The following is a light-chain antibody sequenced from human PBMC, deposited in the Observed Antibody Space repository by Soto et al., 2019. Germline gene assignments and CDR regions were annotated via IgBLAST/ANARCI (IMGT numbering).Light chain of an antibody. CDR2: LGD. J-gene: IGLJ1*01. Sequence: QLVLTQPPSASSTPGQTGTISCSGSTSNIGTFYVYWYQHLPGTAPKLLIYLGDQRASGVSDRFSGSKSGTSASLAINGLRSDDEADYYCAAWDDNLNAYVFGSGTQLTVL. V-gene: IGLV1-47*02. CDR3: AAWDDNLNAYV. CDR1: TSNIGTFY.